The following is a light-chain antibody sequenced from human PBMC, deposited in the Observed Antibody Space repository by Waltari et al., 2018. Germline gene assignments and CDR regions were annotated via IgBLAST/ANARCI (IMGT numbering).Light chain of an antibody. CDR3: CSYAGPWV. V-gene: IGLV2-23*01. CDR2: EGS. J-gene: IGLJ3*02. CDR1: SSDVGRYNL. Sequence: QSALTQPASVTGSPGQSITISCTGPSSDVGRYNLVSWYQQHPGKAPKLMIYEGSKRPSGVSNRFSGSKSGNTASLTISGLQAEDEADYYCCSYAGPWVFGGGTKLTVL.